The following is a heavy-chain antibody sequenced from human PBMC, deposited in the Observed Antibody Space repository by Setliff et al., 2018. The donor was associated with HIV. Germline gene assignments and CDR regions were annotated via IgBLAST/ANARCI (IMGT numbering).Heavy chain of an antibody. J-gene: IGHJ4*02. D-gene: IGHD4-17*01. V-gene: IGHV1-2*02. CDR1: GYTFTGYY. CDR2: INPNSGGT. Sequence: ASVKVSCKASGYTFTGYYMHWVRQAPGQGLEWMGWINPNSGGTTYAQKFQGRVTMTRDTSISTAYMEVSSLRSEDTAVYYCAITTVTMGNFDYWGQGTLVTVSS. CDR3: AITTVTMGNFDY.